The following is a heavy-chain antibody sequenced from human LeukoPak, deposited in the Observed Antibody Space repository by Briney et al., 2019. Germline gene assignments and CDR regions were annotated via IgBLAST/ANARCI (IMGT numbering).Heavy chain of an antibody. D-gene: IGHD2-2*01. Sequence: SVKVSCKASGGTFSSYAISWVRQAPGQGLEWMGGIIPIFGTANYAQKFQGRVTMTRDMSTSTVYMELSSLTSEDTAVYYCVREDQVVSAGLFDYWGQGTLVTVSS. CDR1: GGTFSSYA. CDR2: IIPIFGTA. CDR3: VREDQVVSAGLFDY. V-gene: IGHV1-69*05. J-gene: IGHJ4*02.